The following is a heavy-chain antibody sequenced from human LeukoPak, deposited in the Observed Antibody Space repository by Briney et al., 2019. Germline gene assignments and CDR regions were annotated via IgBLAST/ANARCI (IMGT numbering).Heavy chain of an antibody. Sequence: GGSLRLSCAASGFTFSTYAMHWVRQAPGKGLEWVAVISYDGSSKYYADSVKGRFTISRDNSKNTLYLQMNSLRAEDTAVYYCTGNYYGSGSYADFDYWGQGTLVTVSS. CDR1: GFTFSTYA. D-gene: IGHD3-10*01. CDR2: ISYDGSSK. J-gene: IGHJ4*02. CDR3: TGNYYGSGSYADFDY. V-gene: IGHV3-30*04.